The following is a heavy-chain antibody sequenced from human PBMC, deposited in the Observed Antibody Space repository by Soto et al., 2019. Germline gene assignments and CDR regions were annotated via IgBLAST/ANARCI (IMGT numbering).Heavy chain of an antibody. J-gene: IGHJ3*02. CDR1: GISFSSYG. CDR3: ASDSRWPNDAFDI. V-gene: IGHV3-23*01. Sequence: EVQLLESGGGLVQPGGSLRLSCAASGISFSSYGMSWVRQAPGKGLEWVSAISAGGAGATTYYADSVKGRFTISRDDFKNTLYLQMHSLRADDTAVYYCASDSRWPNDAFDIWGQGTMVTVSS. CDR2: ISAGGAGATT. D-gene: IGHD2-15*01.